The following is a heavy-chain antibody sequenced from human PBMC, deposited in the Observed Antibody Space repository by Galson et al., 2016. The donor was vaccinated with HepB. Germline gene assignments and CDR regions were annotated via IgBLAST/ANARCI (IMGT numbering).Heavy chain of an antibody. CDR3: ARQYWGGPSDY. J-gene: IGHJ4*02. Sequence: ETLSLTCAVSGVSISSSDWWSWVRQPPGQGLEWIGQIFHSGRVNYTPSLASRFTISIDTSNNHFSLRLTSVTAADTALYYCARQYWGGPSDYWGQGTLVTVSS. V-gene: IGHV4-4*02. CDR1: GVSISSSDW. D-gene: IGHD2/OR15-2a*01. CDR2: IFHSGRV.